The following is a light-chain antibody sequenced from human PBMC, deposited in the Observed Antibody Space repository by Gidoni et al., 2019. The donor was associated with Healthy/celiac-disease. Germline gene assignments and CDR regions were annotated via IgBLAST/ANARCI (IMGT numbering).Light chain of an antibody. V-gene: IGKV1-33*01. J-gene: IGKJ4*01. CDR2: DAS. CDR1: QDISNY. Sequence: DIQMTQSPSSLSASVGDRVTITCQASQDISNYLNWYQQKPEKAPKHLIYDASNLETGVPSRFSGSGSGTDFTFTISSLQPEDIATYYCQQYDNLPLTFGGGTKVEIK. CDR3: QQYDNLPLT.